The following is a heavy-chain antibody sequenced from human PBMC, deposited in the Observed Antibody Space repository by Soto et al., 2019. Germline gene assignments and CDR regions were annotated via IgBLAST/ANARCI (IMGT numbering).Heavy chain of an antibody. CDR3: ARDEGWIAARPGLARGYYYYGMDV. J-gene: IGHJ6*02. Sequence: GGSLRLSCAASGFTFSSYWMSWVRQAPGKGLEWVANIKQDGSEKYYVDSVKGRFTISRDNAKNSLYLQMNSLRAEDTAVYYCARDEGWIAARPGLARGYYYYGMDVWGQGTTVTVSS. CDR2: IKQDGSEK. D-gene: IGHD6-6*01. CDR1: GFTFSSYW. V-gene: IGHV3-7*01.